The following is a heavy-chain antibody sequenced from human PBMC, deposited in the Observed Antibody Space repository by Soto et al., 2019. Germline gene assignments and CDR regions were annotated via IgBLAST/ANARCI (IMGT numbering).Heavy chain of an antibody. CDR3: ARNTAMANNWFDP. V-gene: IGHV4-30-4*01. J-gene: IGHJ5*02. CDR1: GGSISSGDYY. Sequence: SETLSLTCTVSGGSISSGDYYWSWIRQPPGKGLEWIGYIYYSGSTYYNPSLKSRVTISVDTSKNQFSLKLSSVTAADTAVYYCARNTAMANNWFDPWGQGTLVTVSS. CDR2: IYYSGST. D-gene: IGHD5-18*01.